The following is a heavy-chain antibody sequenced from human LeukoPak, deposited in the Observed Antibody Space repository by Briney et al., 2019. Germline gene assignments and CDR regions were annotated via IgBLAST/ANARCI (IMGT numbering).Heavy chain of an antibody. D-gene: IGHD6-13*01. J-gene: IGHJ4*02. CDR1: GGSFSGYH. CDR2: INHSGST. CDR3: AREEISSWPADY. Sequence: SETLSLTCAVYGGSFSGYHWSWIRQPPGKGLEWIGEINHSGSTNYNPSLKSRVTISVDTSKNQFSLKLSSVTAADTAVYYCAREEISSWPADYWGQGTRVTVSS. V-gene: IGHV4-34*01.